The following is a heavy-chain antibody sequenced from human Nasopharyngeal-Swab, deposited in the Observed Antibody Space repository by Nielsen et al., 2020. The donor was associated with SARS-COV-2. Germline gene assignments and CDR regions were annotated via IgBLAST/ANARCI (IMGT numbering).Heavy chain of an antibody. CDR2: ISYDGSNK. CDR1: VFTFRRYA. V-gene: IGHV3-30*04. CDR3: ARAGSSWLGFYFDY. J-gene: IGHJ4*02. D-gene: IGHD6-13*01. Sequence: SLPLSCAASVFTFRRYAMHWVLQAPGKGLEWLAVISYDGSNKYYADSVKGRFTISRDNSKNTLYLQMNSLRAEDTAVYYCARAGSSWLGFYFDYWGQGTLVTVSS.